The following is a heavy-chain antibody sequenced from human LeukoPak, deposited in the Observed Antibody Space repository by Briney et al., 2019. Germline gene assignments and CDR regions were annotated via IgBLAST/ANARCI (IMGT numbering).Heavy chain of an antibody. Sequence: PSETLSLTCAVSGGSISSYEWWSWVRQPPGKGLEWIGYIWPSGSTNYNPSLSGRVAISLDKSRNHLTLMVTAVTAADTAFYYCARKGPEHLPTYFDHWGRGILVTVSS. CDR1: GGSISSYEW. D-gene: IGHD2-21*01. CDR3: ARKGPEHLPTYFDH. V-gene: IGHV4-4*02. J-gene: IGHJ4*02. CDR2: IWPSGST.